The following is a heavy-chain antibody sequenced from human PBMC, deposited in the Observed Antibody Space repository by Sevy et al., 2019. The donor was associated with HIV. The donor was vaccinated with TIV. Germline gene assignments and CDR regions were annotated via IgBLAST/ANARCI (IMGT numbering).Heavy chain of an antibody. CDR2: IKEDGRET. Sequence: GGSLRLSCEASGFKLKDYWMTWVRQAPGQGPEWVANIKEDGRETYYLDSVKGRFTISRDNVKNSVHRQMGSLRAEDAAVYYCASDGFGFDTWGPGTLVTVSS. J-gene: IGHJ4*02. V-gene: IGHV3-7*03. D-gene: IGHD2-2*03. CDR1: GFKLKDYW. CDR3: ASDGFGFDT.